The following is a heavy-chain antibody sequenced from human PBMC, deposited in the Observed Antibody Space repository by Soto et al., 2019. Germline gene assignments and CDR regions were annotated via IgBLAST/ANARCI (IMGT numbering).Heavy chain of an antibody. CDR1: GYTFTSYY. D-gene: IGHD1-26*01. J-gene: IGHJ4*02. CDR3: ARDSRGIVGATEVFDY. CDR2: INPSGGST. V-gene: IGHV1-46*01. Sequence: ASVKVSCKASGYTFTSYYMHWVRQAPGQGLEWMGIINPSGGSTSYAQKFQGRVTMTRDTSTSTVYMELSSLRSEDTAVYYCARDSRGIVGATEVFDYWGQGTLVTVSS.